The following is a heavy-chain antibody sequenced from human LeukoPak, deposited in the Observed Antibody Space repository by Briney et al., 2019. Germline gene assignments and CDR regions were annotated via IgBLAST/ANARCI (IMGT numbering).Heavy chain of an antibody. V-gene: IGHV3-23*01. CDR2: TGVSGS. CDR3: AKVRSGWYNFPDY. Sequence: GGSLRLSCAASGFTFSSSAMTWVRQVLGKGLEWVSTTGVSGSYYADSVKGRFTISRDNSKNTLYLQMNSLRAEDTAVYYCAKVRSGWYNFPDYWGQGTLVTVSS. CDR1: GFTFSSSA. D-gene: IGHD6-19*01. J-gene: IGHJ4*02.